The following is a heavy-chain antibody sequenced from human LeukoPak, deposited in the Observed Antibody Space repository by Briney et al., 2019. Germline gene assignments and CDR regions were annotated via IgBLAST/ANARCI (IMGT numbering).Heavy chain of an antibody. CDR3: AKVAYSSSWYAYYFDY. J-gene: IGHJ4*02. CDR1: GFTFDDYA. D-gene: IGHD6-13*01. V-gene: IGHV3-9*01. Sequence: ARSLRLSCAASGFTFDDYAMHWVRQAPGKGLEWVSGISWNSGSIGYADSVKSRFTISRDNAKNSLYLQMNSLRAEDTALYYCAKVAYSSSWYAYYFDYWGQETLVTVSS. CDR2: ISWNSGSI.